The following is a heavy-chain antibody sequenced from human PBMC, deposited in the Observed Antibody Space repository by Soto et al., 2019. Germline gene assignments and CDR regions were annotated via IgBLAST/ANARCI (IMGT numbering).Heavy chain of an antibody. CDR3: AIDQGDDYIWGSYRSPNWFDP. V-gene: IGHV1-18*01. J-gene: IGHJ5*02. CDR2: ISAYNGNT. D-gene: IGHD3-16*02. Sequence: QVQLVQSGAEVKKPGASVKVSCKASGYTFTSYGISWVRQAPGQGLEWMGWISAYNGNTNYAQKLQGRVTMTTDTSTSTAYMELRSLRSDDTAVYYCAIDQGDDYIWGSYRSPNWFDPWGQGTLVTVSS. CDR1: GYTFTSYG.